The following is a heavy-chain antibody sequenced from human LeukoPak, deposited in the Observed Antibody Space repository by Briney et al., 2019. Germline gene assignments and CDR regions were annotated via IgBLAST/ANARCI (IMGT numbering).Heavy chain of an antibody. D-gene: IGHD2-2*02. Sequence: GGSLRLSCAASGFTFSSYWMSWVRQAPGKGLEWVANIRQAGSEKYYVDSVKGRFTISRDNAKRSPYLQMNSPRAEAPAVYYFSKVRIGVVPAAITGAFDIWGQGTMVTVSS. CDR1: GFTFSSYW. V-gene: IGHV3-7*01. CDR2: IRQAGSEK. J-gene: IGHJ3*02. CDR3: SKVRIGVVPAAITGAFDI.